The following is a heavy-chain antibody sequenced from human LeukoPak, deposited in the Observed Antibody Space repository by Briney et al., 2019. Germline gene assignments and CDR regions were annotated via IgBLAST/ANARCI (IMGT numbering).Heavy chain of an antibody. J-gene: IGHJ4*02. CDR3: AKDSSSSWYYFDY. D-gene: IGHD6-13*01. CDR1: GFTFGSYA. CDR2: FSGSGGNT. V-gene: IGHV3-23*01. Sequence: GGSLRLSCAASGFTFGSYAMSRVRQAPGKGLEWVSAFSGSGGNTYYADSVKGRFTISRDNSKNTLYLQVNSLRVEDTAVYYCAKDSSSSWYYFDYWGQGTLVTVSS.